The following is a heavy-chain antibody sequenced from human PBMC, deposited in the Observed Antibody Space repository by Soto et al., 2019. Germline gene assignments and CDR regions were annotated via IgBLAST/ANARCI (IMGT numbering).Heavy chain of an antibody. V-gene: IGHV1-46*01. J-gene: IGHJ6*02. CDR2: INPSGGST. D-gene: IGHD6-13*01. CDR3: ARGMAAGRYYYYGMDV. Sequence: GASVKVSCKASGYTFTSYGICCVRQAPGQGLEWMGIINPSGGSTSYAQKFQGRVTMTRDTSTSTVYMELSSLRSEDTAVYYCARGMAAGRYYYYGMDVWGQGTTVTVSS. CDR1: GYTFTSYG.